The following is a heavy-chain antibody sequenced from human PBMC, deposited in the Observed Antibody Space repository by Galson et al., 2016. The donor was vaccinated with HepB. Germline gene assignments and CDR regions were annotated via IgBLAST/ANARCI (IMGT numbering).Heavy chain of an antibody. CDR1: GFTFSSYS. D-gene: IGHD2-21*01. J-gene: IGHJ4*02. CDR3: ARDRACGSECQNGYLDD. Sequence: SLRLSCAASGFTFSSYSMNWVRQAPGKGLEWVSSISSSSNYIYYADSMKGRFTISRDNAKNSMYLQMNSLRVEDTAVYYCARDRACGSECQNGYLDDWGQGALVPVAP. CDR2: ISSSSNYI. V-gene: IGHV3-21*01.